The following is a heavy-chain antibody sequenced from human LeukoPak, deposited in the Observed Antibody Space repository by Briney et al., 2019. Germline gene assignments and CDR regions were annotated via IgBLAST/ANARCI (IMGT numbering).Heavy chain of an antibody. CDR1: GYSISSGYY. V-gene: IGHV4-38-2*02. J-gene: IGHJ4*02. CDR2: FYHSGST. Sequence: PSETLSLTCTVSGYSISSGYYWGWIRQPPGKGLEWIGRFYHSGSTHYSPSLKSRVTISVDTSKNQSSLKVSSVTAADTAVYYCARDRCSGGSCFAWDFDYWGQGIQVTVSS. D-gene: IGHD2-15*01. CDR3: ARDRCSGGSCFAWDFDY.